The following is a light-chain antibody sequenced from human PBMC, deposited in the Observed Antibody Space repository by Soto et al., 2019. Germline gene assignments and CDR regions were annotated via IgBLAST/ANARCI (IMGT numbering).Light chain of an antibody. CDR3: CSYAGSGTYV. Sequence: QSALTQAASVSGSPGQSISISCTGASSDVGSYNLVSWYQQHPGKAPKLIIYEDSKRPSGVSNRFSGSKSGNTASLTISGLQAEDEADYYCCSYAGSGTYVFGTGTKVTVL. V-gene: IGLV2-23*01. CDR2: EDS. CDR1: SSDVGSYNL. J-gene: IGLJ1*01.